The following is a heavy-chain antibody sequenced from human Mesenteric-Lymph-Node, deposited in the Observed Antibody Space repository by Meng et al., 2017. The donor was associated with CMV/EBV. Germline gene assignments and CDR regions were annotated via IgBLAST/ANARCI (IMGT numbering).Heavy chain of an antibody. CDR2: LNGAGGDK. CDR3: ARDPEFGALDY. J-gene: IGHJ4*02. V-gene: IGHV3-7*03. CDR1: GFSFSSYW. Sequence: GGSLRLSCAASGFSFSSYWMSWVRLAPGKGLEWVAELNGAGGDKYYVDSVRSRFTISRDNAKKSLFLQMDSLRAEDSGIYYCARDPEFGALDYWGQGSLVTVSS. D-gene: IGHD1-14*01.